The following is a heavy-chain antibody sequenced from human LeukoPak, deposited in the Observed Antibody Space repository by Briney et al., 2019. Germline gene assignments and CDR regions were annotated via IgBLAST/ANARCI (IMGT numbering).Heavy chain of an antibody. J-gene: IGHJ4*02. CDR2: INPNSGGT. CDR3: VRDRTKYCSSTSCPLDY. CDR1: GYTFTGYY. D-gene: IGHD2-2*01. Sequence: ASVKVSCKASGYTFTGYYMHWVRQAPEQGLEWMGWINPNSGGTNYAQKFQGRVTMTRDTSISTAYMELSSLRSDDSAVYYCVRDRTKYCSSTSCPLDYWGQGTLVTVSS. V-gene: IGHV1-2*02.